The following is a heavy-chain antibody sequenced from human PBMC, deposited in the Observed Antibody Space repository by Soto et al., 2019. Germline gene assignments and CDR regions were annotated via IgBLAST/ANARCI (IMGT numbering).Heavy chain of an antibody. V-gene: IGHV5-51*03. CDR3: ARRPIVAGGPATFFDY. CDR2: IYPGDSDT. J-gene: IGHJ4*02. CDR1: KYSFTNSW. Sequence: EVQLVQSGAEVKKSGDSLKISCKGSKYSFTNSWIGWVRQMPGKGLEWMGIIYPGDSDTRYSPSFRGQVTISADKSITTAYLQWSSLKASDTAMYYCARRPIVAGGPATFFDYWGQGTLVTVSS. D-gene: IGHD6-13*01.